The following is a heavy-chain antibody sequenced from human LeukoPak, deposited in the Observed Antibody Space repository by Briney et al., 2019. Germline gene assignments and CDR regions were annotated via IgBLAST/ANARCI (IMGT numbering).Heavy chain of an antibody. CDR1: GFIVSNNY. J-gene: IGHJ4*02. CDR3: AKRGDSGACNDY. V-gene: IGHV3-23*01. D-gene: IGHD2-21*01. Sequence: GGSLRLSCVASGFIVSNNYMRWVRQAPGKGLEWVSGISGSGESTYYADSVKGRFTIFRDNPKNTLYLQMNSLRAEDTALYYCAKRGDSGACNDYWGQGTLVTVSS. CDR2: ISGSGEST.